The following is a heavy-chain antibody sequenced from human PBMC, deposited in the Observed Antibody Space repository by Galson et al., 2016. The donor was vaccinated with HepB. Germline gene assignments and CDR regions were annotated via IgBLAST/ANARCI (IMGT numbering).Heavy chain of an antibody. Sequence: CAISGDSVASRSATWNWIRQSPSGGLEWLGRTYYRSKWYNDYAVAVKSRITISPDKSKNQFSLQLVSVTPEDTAVYYCARGATQTAYFDYWSLGTLVTVSS. CDR2: TYYRSKWYN. J-gene: IGHJ4*02. CDR1: GDSVASRSAT. D-gene: IGHD5-12*01. V-gene: IGHV6-1*01. CDR3: ARGATQTAYFDY.